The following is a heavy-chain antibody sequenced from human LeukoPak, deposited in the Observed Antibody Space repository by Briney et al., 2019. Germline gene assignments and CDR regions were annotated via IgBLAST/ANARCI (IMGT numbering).Heavy chain of an antibody. V-gene: IGHV4-34*01. D-gene: IGHD3-10*01. Sequence: SETLSLTCAVYGGSFSGYYWSWIRQPPGKGLEWIGEINHSGSTNYNPSLKSRVTISVDTSKNQFSLKLSSVTAADTAVYYCARTKGRVRGVMSYFDYWGRGTLVTVSS. CDR1: GGSFSGYY. CDR3: ARTKGRVRGVMSYFDY. J-gene: IGHJ4*02. CDR2: INHSGST.